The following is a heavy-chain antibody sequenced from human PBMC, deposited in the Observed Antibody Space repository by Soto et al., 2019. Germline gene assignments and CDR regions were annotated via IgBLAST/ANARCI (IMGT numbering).Heavy chain of an antibody. Sequence: SLKVSCKASGGTFSSYAISWVRQAPGQGLEWMGGIIPIFGTANYAQKFQGRVTITADESTSTAYMELSSLRSEDTAVYYCARGSSPGGLGYYGMDVWGQGTTVTVSS. V-gene: IGHV1-69*13. CDR2: IIPIFGTA. CDR3: ARGSSPGGLGYYGMDV. D-gene: IGHD1-26*01. J-gene: IGHJ6*02. CDR1: GGTFSSYA.